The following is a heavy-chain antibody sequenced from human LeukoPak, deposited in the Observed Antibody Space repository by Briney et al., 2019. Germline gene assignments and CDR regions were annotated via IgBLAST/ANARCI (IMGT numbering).Heavy chain of an antibody. CDR1: GGSISSGGYS. J-gene: IGHJ4*02. CDR3: ARDEPPGIAAA. V-gene: IGHV4-30-2*01. D-gene: IGHD6-13*01. Sequence: SGTLSLTCAVSGGSISSGGYSWSWIRQPPGKGLEWIGYIYHSGSTYYNPSLKSRVTISVDRSKNQFSLKLSSVTAADTAVYYCARDEPPGIAAAWGQGTLVTVSS. CDR2: IYHSGST.